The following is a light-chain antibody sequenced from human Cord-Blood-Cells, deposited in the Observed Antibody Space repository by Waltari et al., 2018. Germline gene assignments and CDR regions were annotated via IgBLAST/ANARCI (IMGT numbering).Light chain of an antibody. J-gene: IGKJ1*01. CDR1: KGISNY. Sequence: DIQMTQSPSSPSASVGDRVTITCRASKGISNYLAWYQQKPGKVPKLLIYAASTLQSGVPSRFSGSGSGTDFTLTISSLQPEDVATYYCQKYNSAPRTFGQGTKVEIK. V-gene: IGKV1-27*01. CDR2: AAS. CDR3: QKYNSAPRT.